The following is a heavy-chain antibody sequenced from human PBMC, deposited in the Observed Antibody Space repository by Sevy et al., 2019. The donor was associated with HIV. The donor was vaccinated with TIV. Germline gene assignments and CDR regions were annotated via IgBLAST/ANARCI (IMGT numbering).Heavy chain of an antibody. CDR2: IIGGGGST. CDR3: AKAPYYDFWSHNYNNWFDP. V-gene: IGHV3-23*01. Sequence: GGSLRLSCVASRFRFSAFGMAWVRQAAGEGLEWVSGIIGGGGSTYYRNSVKGRFTVSRDNYKNTVYLQMNSLRADDTAVYYCAKAPYYDFWSHNYNNWFDPWGQGTLVTVSS. J-gene: IGHJ5*02. CDR1: RFRFSAFG. D-gene: IGHD3-3*01.